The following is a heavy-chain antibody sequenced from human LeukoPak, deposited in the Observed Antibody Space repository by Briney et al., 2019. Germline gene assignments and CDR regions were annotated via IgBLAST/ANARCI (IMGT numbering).Heavy chain of an antibody. J-gene: IGHJ3*02. V-gene: IGHV3-7*03. CDR3: ARDHRLEAFDI. CDR2: IKQEGSEK. CDR1: GFTFNTYW. Sequence: GGSLRLSCAASGFTFNTYWMSWVRQAPGKGLEWVANIKQEGSEKYSVDSVKVRFTISRDNAKNSLYLQMNSLRAEDTAVYYCARDHRLEAFDIWGQGTMVTVSS.